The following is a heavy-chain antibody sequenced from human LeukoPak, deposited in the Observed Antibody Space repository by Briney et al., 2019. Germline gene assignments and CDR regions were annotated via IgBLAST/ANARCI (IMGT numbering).Heavy chain of an antibody. D-gene: IGHD2-8*01. CDR2: IYYSGST. V-gene: IGHV4-59*01. CDR3: ARVFLPRKQYCTNGVCYVSYYYYMDV. Sequence: PLETLSLTCTVSGGSISSYYWSWIRQPPGKGLEWIGYIYYSGSTNYNPSLKSRVTISVDTSKNQFSLKLSSVTAADTAVYYCARVFLPRKQYCTNGVCYVSYYYYMDVWGKGTTVTVSS. J-gene: IGHJ6*03. CDR1: GGSISSYY.